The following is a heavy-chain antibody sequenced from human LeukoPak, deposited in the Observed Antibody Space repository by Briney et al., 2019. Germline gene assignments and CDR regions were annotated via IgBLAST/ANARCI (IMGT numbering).Heavy chain of an antibody. CDR1: GDSTSNFY. CDR3: ALAPNSNWFDF. D-gene: IGHD2-8*01. J-gene: IGHJ5*01. V-gene: IGHV4-59*03. CDR2: IHCSGSS. Sequence: TASETLSLTCTVSGDSTSNFYWNWIRQSPGKGLEWIGNIHCSGSSVYNPSLKSRGTISIDTSRRQFFLKLNSVTAADTAVYFCALAPNSNWFDFWGPGTLVTVSS.